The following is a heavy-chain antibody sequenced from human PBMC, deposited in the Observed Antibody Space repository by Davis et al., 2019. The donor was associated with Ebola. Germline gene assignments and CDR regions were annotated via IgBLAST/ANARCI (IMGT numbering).Heavy chain of an antibody. D-gene: IGHD2-15*01. J-gene: IGHJ4*02. CDR3: VKDNTRGSYFDY. CDR2: ISGSGGSA. Sequence: GESLKISCAASRFTFGSYTMHWVRQAPGKGLEWVSAISGSGGSAYSADSVKGRFTISRDNSKNTLYLQMNSLRAEDTAVYYCVKDNTRGSYFDYWGQGTLVTVSS. V-gene: IGHV3-23*01. CDR1: RFTFGSYT.